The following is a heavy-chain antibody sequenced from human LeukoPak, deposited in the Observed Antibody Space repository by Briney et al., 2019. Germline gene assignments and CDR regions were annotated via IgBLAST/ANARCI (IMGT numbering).Heavy chain of an antibody. V-gene: IGHV3-30*18. CDR1: GFTFSSYG. D-gene: IGHD3-10*01. Sequence: PGGSLRLSCAASGFTFSSYGMHWVRQAPGKGLEWVAVISYDGSNKYYADSVKGRFTISRDNSKNTLYLQMNSLRAEDTAVYYCAKSQYYYGSGSYPNANDYWGQGTLVTVSS. CDR2: ISYDGSNK. CDR3: AKSQYYYGSGSYPNANDY. J-gene: IGHJ4*02.